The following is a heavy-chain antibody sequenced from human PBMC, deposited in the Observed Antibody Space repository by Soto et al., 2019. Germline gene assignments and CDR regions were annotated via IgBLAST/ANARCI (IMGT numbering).Heavy chain of an antibody. V-gene: IGHV1-69*13. J-gene: IGHJ6*02. CDR3: ARDWHITMVRGVYYGMDV. CDR2: IIPIFGTA. CDR1: GGTFSSYA. D-gene: IGHD3-10*01. Sequence: VASVKVSCKASGGTFSSYAISWVRQAPGQGLEWMGGIIPIFGTANYAQKFQGRVTITADESTSTAYMELSSLRSEDTAVYYCARDWHITMVRGVYYGMDVWGQGTTVTVSS.